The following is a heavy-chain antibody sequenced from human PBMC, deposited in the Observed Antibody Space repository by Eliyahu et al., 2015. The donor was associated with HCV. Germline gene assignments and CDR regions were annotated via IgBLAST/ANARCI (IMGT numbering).Heavy chain of an antibody. J-gene: IGHJ4*02. V-gene: IGHV3-23*01. Sequence: EVQLLESGGGLVQPGGSLRLSCAASGFTFNTYAMNWVRQAPGKGLEWVSGLGGSGRSTYYADSVKGRFTISRDTSKNTLYLQMNSLRAEDTAVYYCAKGSGWSSYYFDSWGQGALVTVSS. CDR3: AKGSGWSSYYFDS. CDR1: GFTFNTYA. D-gene: IGHD6-19*01. CDR2: LGGSGRST.